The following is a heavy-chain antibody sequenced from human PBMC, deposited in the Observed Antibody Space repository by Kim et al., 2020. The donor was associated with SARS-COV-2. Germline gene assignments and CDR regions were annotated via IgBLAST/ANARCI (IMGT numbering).Heavy chain of an antibody. Sequence: TKYAERFQGRVTVTRDTSISPVYMELSRLKSDDTAVYYCARGANTLSAFDLWGQGTMVTVSS. V-gene: IGHV1-2*02. CDR2: T. J-gene: IGHJ3*01. CDR3: ARGANTLSAFDL.